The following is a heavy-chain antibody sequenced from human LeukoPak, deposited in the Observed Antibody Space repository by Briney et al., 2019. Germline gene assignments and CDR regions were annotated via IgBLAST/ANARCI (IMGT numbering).Heavy chain of an antibody. V-gene: IGHV4-30-4*01. D-gene: IGHD6-13*01. CDR2: IYYTGLT. CDR3: AKGRAAGFS. J-gene: IGHJ4*02. Sequence: PSQTLSLTCSVSDGSIFRGDYYWSWIRQPPGKGLEWIGYIYYTGLTYYSPSLKSRAAISVDTSKSQFSLKLSSVTAADTAVYYCAKGRAAGFSWGQGTLVTVSS. CDR1: DGSIFRGDYY.